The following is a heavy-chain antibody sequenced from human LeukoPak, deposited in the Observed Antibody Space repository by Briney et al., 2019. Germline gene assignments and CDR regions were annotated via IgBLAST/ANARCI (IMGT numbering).Heavy chain of an antibody. V-gene: IGHV1-18*01. J-gene: IGHJ3*02. CDR3: ARGAYRWELPDAFDI. CDR1: GYTFTSYG. D-gene: IGHD1-7*01. CDR2: ISAYNGNT. Sequence: ASVKVSCKASGYTFTSYGISWVRQAPGQGLEWMGWISAYNGNTNYAQKLQGRVTMTTDTSTSTAYMELRSLRSDDTAVYYCARGAYRWELPDAFDIWGQGTMVTVSS.